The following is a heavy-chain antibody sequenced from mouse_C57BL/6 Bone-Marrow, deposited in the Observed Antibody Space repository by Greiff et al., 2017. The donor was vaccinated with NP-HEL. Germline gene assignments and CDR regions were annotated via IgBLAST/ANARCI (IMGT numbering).Heavy chain of an antibody. CDR1: GYTFTSYW. CDR2: IYPGSGST. CDR3: ARPINYYGSSYGY. D-gene: IGHD1-1*01. J-gene: IGHJ2*01. V-gene: IGHV1-55*01. Sequence: VQLQQPGAELVKPGASVKMSCKASGYTFTSYWITWVKQRPGQGLEWIGDIYPGSGSTNYNEKFKSKATLTVDTSSSTAYMQLSSLTSEDSAVYYCARPINYYGSSYGYWGQGTTLPVSS.